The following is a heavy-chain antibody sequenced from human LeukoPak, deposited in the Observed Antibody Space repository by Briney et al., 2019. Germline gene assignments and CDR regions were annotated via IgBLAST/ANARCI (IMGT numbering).Heavy chain of an antibody. CDR3: AIGSYSSSWYAGY. CDR2: VNHSGST. J-gene: IGHJ4*02. Sequence: SETLSLTCAVYGGSFSGYYWSSIRQPPGKGLEWIGEVNHSGSTNYNPSLKSRVTISVDTSKNQFSLKLSSVTAADTAVYYCAIGSYSSSWYAGYWGQGTLVTVSS. V-gene: IGHV4-34*01. D-gene: IGHD6-13*01. CDR1: GGSFSGYY.